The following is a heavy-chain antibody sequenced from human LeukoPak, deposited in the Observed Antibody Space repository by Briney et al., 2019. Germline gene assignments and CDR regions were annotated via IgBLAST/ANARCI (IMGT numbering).Heavy chain of an antibody. CDR2: INHSGST. Sequence: PSETLSLTCAVYGGSFSGYYWSWIRQPPGKGLEWIGEINHSGSTNYNPSLKSRVTISVDTSKNQFSLKLSSVTAADTAVYYCARDPMGGSGEDYWGQGTLVTVSS. V-gene: IGHV4-34*01. CDR1: GGSFSGYY. J-gene: IGHJ4*02. CDR3: ARDPMGGSGEDY. D-gene: IGHD3-10*01.